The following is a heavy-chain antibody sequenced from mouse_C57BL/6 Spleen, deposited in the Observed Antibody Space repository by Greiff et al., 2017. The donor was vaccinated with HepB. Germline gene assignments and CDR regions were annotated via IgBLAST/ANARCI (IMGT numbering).Heavy chain of an antibody. D-gene: IGHD2-4*01. CDR2: IYPGSGST. J-gene: IGHJ1*03. CDR1: GYTFTSYW. V-gene: IGHV1-55*01. Sequence: QVQLQQPGAELVKPGASVKMSCKASGYTFTSYWITWVKQRPGQGLEWIGDIYPGSGSTNYNEKFKSKATLTVDTSSRTAYMQLSSLTSEDSAVYYCAREDDYDRYFDVWGTGTTVTVSS. CDR3: AREDDYDRYFDV.